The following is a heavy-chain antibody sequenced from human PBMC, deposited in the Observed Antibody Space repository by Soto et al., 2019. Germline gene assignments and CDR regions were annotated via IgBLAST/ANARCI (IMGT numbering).Heavy chain of an antibody. V-gene: IGHV3-21*01. CDR3: ARDIVGSSGGSCYHLDY. CDR1: GFTFSSYS. D-gene: IGHD2-15*01. CDR2: ISSSSSYI. J-gene: IGHJ4*02. Sequence: GGSLRLSCAASGFTFSSYSMNWVRQAPGKGLEWVSSISSSSSYIYYADSVKGRFTISRDNAKNSLYLQMNSLRAEDTAVYYCARDIVGSSGGSCYHLDYWGQGTLVTVSS.